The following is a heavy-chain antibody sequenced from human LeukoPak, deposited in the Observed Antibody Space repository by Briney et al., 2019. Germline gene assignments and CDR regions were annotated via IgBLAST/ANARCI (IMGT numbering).Heavy chain of an antibody. V-gene: IGHV3-7*03. J-gene: IGHJ4*02. Sequence: GGSLRLSCAASGFTFTTYWMSWVRQAPGKGLGWVANMKPDGSEIFYVDSVKGRFTISRDNAKNSLYLQMNSLRAEDTAVYYCARVADTAMVTDYWGQGTLVTVSS. CDR2: MKPDGSEI. D-gene: IGHD5-18*01. CDR3: ARVADTAMVTDY. CDR1: GFTFTTYW.